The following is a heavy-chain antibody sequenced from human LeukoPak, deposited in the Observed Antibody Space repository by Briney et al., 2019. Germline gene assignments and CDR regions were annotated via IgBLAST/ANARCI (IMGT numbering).Heavy chain of an antibody. CDR1: GFTFSSYA. J-gene: IGHJ6*03. V-gene: IGHV3-30*04. Sequence: PGGSLRLSCAASGFTFSSYAMHWVRQAPGKGLEWVAVISYDGSNKYYADSVKGRFTISRDNSKNTLYLQMNSLRAEDTAVYYCARAQSTGYSSGWYSIYYYMDVWGKGTTVTVSS. CDR3: ARAQSTGYSSGWYSIYYYMDV. D-gene: IGHD6-19*01. CDR2: ISYDGSNK.